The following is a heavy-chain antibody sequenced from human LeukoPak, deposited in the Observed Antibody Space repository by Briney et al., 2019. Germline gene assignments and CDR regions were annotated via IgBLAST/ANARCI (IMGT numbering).Heavy chain of an antibody. CDR2: IWYDGSNK. J-gene: IGHJ4*02. D-gene: IGHD2-2*01. CDR1: GFTFSSCG. V-gene: IGHV3-33*01. Sequence: GGSLRLSCAASGFTFSSCGMHWVRQAPGKGLEWVAVIWYDGSNKYYADSVKGRFTISRDNSKNTLYLQMNSLRAEDTAVYYCARDSCSSTSCYGIDYWGQGTLVTVSS. CDR3: ARDSCSSTSCYGIDY.